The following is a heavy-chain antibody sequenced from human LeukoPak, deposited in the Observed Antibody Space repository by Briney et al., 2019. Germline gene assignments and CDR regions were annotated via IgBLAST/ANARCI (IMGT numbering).Heavy chain of an antibody. CDR2: IYYSGST. CDR3: ATLFGEGDYYYGMDV. Sequence: PSETLSLTCTVSGGSISSYYWSWIRQPPGKGLEWIGYIYYSGSTNYNPSLKSRVTISVDTSKNQFSLKLSSVTAADTAVYYCATLFGEGDYYYGMDVWGQGTTVTVSS. V-gene: IGHV4-59*01. J-gene: IGHJ6*02. D-gene: IGHD3-10*02. CDR1: GGSISSYY.